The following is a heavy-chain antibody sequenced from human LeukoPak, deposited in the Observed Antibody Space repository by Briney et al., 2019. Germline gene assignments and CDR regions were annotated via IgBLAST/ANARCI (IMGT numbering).Heavy chain of an antibody. CDR1: GFTFSSYA. J-gene: IGHJ5*02. V-gene: IGHV3-30-3*01. CDR3: ARAGYCSGGSCDHNWFDP. Sequence: GGSLRLSCAASGFTFSSYAMHWVRQAPGKGLEWVAVISYDGSNKYYADSVKGRFTISRGNSKNTLYLQMNSLRAEDTAVYYCARAGYCSGGSCDHNWFDPWGQGTLVTVSS. CDR2: ISYDGSNK. D-gene: IGHD2-15*01.